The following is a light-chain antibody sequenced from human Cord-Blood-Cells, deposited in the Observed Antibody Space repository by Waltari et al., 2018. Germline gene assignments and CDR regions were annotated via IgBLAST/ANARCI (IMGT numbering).Light chain of an antibody. CDR2: DAS. CDR1: QSISSW. CDR3: QQYNSYPWT. Sequence: DIQMTQSPSNLSASVGDRVTITCRASQSISSWLAWYQQKPGKAPKLLIYDASSLESGVPSRFSGSGSGTEFTVTISNLQPDDFATYYCQQYNSYPWTFGQGTKVEIK. V-gene: IGKV1-5*01. J-gene: IGKJ1*01.